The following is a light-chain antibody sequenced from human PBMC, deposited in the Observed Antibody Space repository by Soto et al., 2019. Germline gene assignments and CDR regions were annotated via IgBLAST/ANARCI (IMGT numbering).Light chain of an antibody. CDR3: QKHSSSPPAYT. J-gene: IGKJ2*01. CDR2: GAS. V-gene: IGKV3-20*01. CDR1: QSVTSSS. Sequence: EIVLTQSPGTLSLSPGERATLSCRASQSVTSSSLAWYQQKPGQAPRLLIYGASSRASGIPDRFSDSGSGTDFTLTISRLEPEDFAVYYCQKHSSSPPAYTFCQGTKREIQ.